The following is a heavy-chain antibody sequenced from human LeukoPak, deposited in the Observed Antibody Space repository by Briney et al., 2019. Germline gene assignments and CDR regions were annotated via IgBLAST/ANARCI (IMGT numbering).Heavy chain of an antibody. CDR1: GGSISSDYFY. CDR3: ARGRRAVAGKDY. V-gene: IGHV4-39*07. Sequence: SETLSLTCTVSGGSISSDYFYWSWIRQPPGKGLEWIGEINHSGSTNYNPSLKSRVTISVDTSKNQFSLKLSSVTAADTAVYYCARGRRAVAGKDYWGQGTLVTVSS. D-gene: IGHD6-19*01. J-gene: IGHJ4*02. CDR2: INHSGST.